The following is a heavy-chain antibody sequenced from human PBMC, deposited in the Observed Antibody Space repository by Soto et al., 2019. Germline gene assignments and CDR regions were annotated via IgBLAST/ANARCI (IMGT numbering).Heavy chain of an antibody. Sequence: GGSLRLSCAASGFTFSDYYMSWIRQAPGKGLEWVSYISSSSSYTNYADSVKGRFTISRDNAKNSLYLQMNSLRAEDTAVYYCARDFATYSSSWPRGVIDPWGQGTLVTVSS. CDR2: ISSSSSYT. J-gene: IGHJ5*02. CDR3: ARDFATYSSSWPRGVIDP. V-gene: IGHV3-11*05. D-gene: IGHD6-13*01. CDR1: GFTFSDYY.